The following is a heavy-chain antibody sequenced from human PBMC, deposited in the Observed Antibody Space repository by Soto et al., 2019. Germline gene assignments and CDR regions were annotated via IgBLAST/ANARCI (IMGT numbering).Heavy chain of an antibody. V-gene: IGHV4-39*01. CDR2: IYYDGTT. J-gene: IGHJ3*01. CDR3: AIHGVNSPVHV. CDR1: GDSISDSTYY. Sequence: QLHLQESGPGLVKPSETLSLTCTVSGDSISDSTYYWGWVRQSPGQGLEWFGSIYYDGTTFYNPSLKSRLTISVGTSKNQFSLKLSSVSAADTALYYCAIHGVNSPVHVWGQGTMVTVSS. D-gene: IGHD3-10*01.